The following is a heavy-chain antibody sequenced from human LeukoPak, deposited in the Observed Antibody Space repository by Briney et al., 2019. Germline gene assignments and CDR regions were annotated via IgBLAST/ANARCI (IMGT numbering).Heavy chain of an antibody. V-gene: IGHV1-18*01. Sequence: ASVKVSCKASGYTFTSYGISWVRQAPGQGLEWMVWISTYNGNTDYAQNLQGRVTMTKDTSTSTAYMELRSLRSDDTAVYYCARDPPRIAVAGTGDYWGQGTLVTVSS. CDR2: ISTYNGNT. D-gene: IGHD6-19*01. J-gene: IGHJ4*02. CDR1: GYTFTSYG. CDR3: ARDPPRIAVAGTGDY.